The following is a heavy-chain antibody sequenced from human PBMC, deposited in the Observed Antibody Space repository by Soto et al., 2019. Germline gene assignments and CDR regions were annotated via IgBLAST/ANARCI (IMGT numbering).Heavy chain of an antibody. D-gene: IGHD1-26*01. V-gene: IGHV4-30-4*01. CDR1: GGSISSGDYY. Sequence: SETLSLTCTVSGGSISSGDYYWSWIRQPPGKGLEWIGYIYYSGSTYYNPSLKSRVTISVDTSKNQFSLKLSSVTAADTAVYYCARVDRGSHSSLGEYYFDYWGQGTLVTVSS. CDR2: IYYSGST. J-gene: IGHJ4*02. CDR3: ARVDRGSHSSLGEYYFDY.